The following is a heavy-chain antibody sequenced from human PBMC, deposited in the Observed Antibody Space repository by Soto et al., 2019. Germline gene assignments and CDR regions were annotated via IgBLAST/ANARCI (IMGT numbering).Heavy chain of an antibody. CDR2: IKQDGSEK. CDR1: GFTFSSYW. J-gene: IGHJ3*02. V-gene: IGHV3-7*01. Sequence: EVQLVESGGGLVQPGGSLRLSCAASGFTFSSYWMSWVRQAPGKGLEWVANIKQDGSEKYYVDSVKGRFTISRDNAKNSLYLQMNSLRAEVTAVYYCARDQSYYDYIWGSYRVPSDAFDIWGQGTMVTVSS. D-gene: IGHD3-16*02. CDR3: ARDQSYYDYIWGSYRVPSDAFDI.